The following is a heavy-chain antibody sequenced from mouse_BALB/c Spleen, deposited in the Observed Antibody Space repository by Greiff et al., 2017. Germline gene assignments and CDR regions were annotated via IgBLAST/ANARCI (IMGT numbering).Heavy chain of an antibody. CDR2: IWWNDDK. Sequence: ESGPGILQPSQTLSLTCSFSGFSLSTSGMSVGWIRQPSGKGLEWLAHIWWNDDKYYNPALKSRLTISKDTSNNQVFLKIASVVTADTATYYCARIEGPYYYGSSNYAMDYWGQGTSVTVSS. J-gene: IGHJ4*01. CDR3: ARIEGPYYYGSSNYAMDY. D-gene: IGHD1-1*01. V-gene: IGHV8-11*01. CDR1: GFSLSTSGMS.